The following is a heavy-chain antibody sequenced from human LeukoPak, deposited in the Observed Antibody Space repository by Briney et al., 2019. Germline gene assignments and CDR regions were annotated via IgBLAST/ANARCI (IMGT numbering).Heavy chain of an antibody. V-gene: IGHV6-1*01. Sequence: SQTLPLTCAISGDSVSSNSAAWNWIRLSPSRGLEWLGRTYYRSKWYNDYAVSVKSRITINPDTSKNQFSLQLNSVTPEDTAVYYCARSLAVAGTTFDFWGQGTLVTVSS. J-gene: IGHJ4*02. CDR1: GDSVSSNSAA. CDR3: ARSLAVAGTTFDF. D-gene: IGHD6-19*01. CDR2: TYYRSKWYN.